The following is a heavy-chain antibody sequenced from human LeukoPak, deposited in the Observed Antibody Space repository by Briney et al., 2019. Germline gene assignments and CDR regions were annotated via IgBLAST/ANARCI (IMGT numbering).Heavy chain of an antibody. J-gene: IGHJ4*02. Sequence: SETLSLTCAVYGGSFSGYYWSWIRQPPGKGLEWIGEINHSGSTNYNPSLKSRVTISVDTSKNQFSLKLSSVTAEDTAVYYCARGELYYDFWSGPGYFDYWGQGTLVTVSS. CDR2: INHSGST. CDR1: GGSFSGYY. CDR3: ARGELYYDFWSGPGYFDY. D-gene: IGHD3-3*01. V-gene: IGHV4-34*01.